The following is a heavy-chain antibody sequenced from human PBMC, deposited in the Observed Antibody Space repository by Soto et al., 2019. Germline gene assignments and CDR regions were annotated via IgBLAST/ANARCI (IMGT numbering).Heavy chain of an antibody. CDR2: VPGNGDIT. D-gene: IGHD4-17*01. CDR3: ATSHYGEMD. J-gene: IGHJ4*02. CDR1: GFTFNYYG. V-gene: IGHV3-23*01. Sequence: EVQLLESGGGLVQPGGSLRLSCAASGFTFNYYGMSWVRQAPGKGLEWVSIVPGNGDITYYTDSVKGRFTISRDNSKNMVWLQMNSLRAEDTAVYYCATSHYGEMDWGQGVLVTVSS.